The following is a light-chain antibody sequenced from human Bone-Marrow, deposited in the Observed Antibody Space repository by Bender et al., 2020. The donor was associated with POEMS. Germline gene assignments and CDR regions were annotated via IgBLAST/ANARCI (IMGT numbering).Light chain of an antibody. CDR1: SSDIGTYNF. V-gene: IGLV2-14*03. CDR2: DVT. Sequence: QSALTQPASVSGSPGQAITISCTGTSSDIGTYNFVSWYQHHPGKAPKVMIYDVTNRPSGVSTRFSGSKSGNTASLTISGLQAEDEADYYCSSNINSTTLAFGGGTKLTVL. J-gene: IGLJ3*02. CDR3: SSNINSTTLA.